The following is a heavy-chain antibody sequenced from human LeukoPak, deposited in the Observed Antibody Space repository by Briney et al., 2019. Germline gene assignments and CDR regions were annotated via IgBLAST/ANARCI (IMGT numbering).Heavy chain of an antibody. J-gene: IGHJ4*02. CDR2: MYYRGST. Sequence: SETLSLTCTVSGGSINSSSYYWGWVRQPPGKGLEWIGSMYYRGSTYYNPSLKSRVTISVDTSKNQFSLKLSSVTAADTAVYYCARDLTARRSQLVPFDYWGQGTLVTVSS. V-gene: IGHV4-39*07. CDR1: GGSINSSSYY. D-gene: IGHD6-6*01. CDR3: ARDLTARRSQLVPFDY.